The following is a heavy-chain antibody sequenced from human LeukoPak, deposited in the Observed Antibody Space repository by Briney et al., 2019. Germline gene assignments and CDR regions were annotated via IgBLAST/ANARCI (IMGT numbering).Heavy chain of an antibody. V-gene: IGHV3-64D*06. D-gene: IGHD2-2*01. CDR2: ISSNGGST. Sequence: PGGSLRLSCAASGFTFSSYSMNWVRQAPGKGLEYVSAISSNGGSTYYADSVKGRFTISRDNSKNTLYLQMSSLRAEDTAVYYCVKDLGSTSIYYFDYWGQGTLVTVSS. CDR1: GFTFSSYS. CDR3: VKDLGSTSIYYFDY. J-gene: IGHJ4*02.